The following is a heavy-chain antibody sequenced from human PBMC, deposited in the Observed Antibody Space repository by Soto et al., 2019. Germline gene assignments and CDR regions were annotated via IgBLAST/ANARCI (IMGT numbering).Heavy chain of an antibody. J-gene: IGHJ6*03. CDR1: RGSISSSNW. CDR2: GYHTGST. Sequence: QVQLQESGPGLVKPSGTLSLTCAVSRGSISSSNWWSWVRQPPGKGLEWIGEGYHTGSTTYSPSLKSRVTMSVDKSKNQFSLRLTSVTAADTAVYYCARSWKDYFYMDVWGKGTTVTVSS. CDR3: ARSWKDYFYMDV. V-gene: IGHV4-4*02. D-gene: IGHD1-1*01.